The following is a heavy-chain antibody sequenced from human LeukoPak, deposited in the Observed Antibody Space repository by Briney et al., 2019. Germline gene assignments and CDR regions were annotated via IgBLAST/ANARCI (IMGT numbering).Heavy chain of an antibody. J-gene: IGHJ5*02. CDR3: ARRAMYYDFWSGYYKDWFDP. CDR1: GGSFSGYY. V-gene: IGHV4-39*01. Sequence: PSETLSLTCAVYGGSFSGYYWGWIRQPPGKGLEWIGSIYYSGSTYYNPSLKSRVTISVDTSKNQFSLKLSSVTAADTAVYYCARRAMYYDFWSGYYKDWFDPWGQGTLVTVSS. D-gene: IGHD3-3*01. CDR2: IYYSGST.